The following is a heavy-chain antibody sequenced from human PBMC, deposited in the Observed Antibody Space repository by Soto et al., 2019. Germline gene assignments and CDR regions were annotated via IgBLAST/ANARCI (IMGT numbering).Heavy chain of an antibody. V-gene: IGHV1-2*02. CDR2: INPNSGGT. J-gene: IGHJ4*02. CDR1: GYTFTGYY. D-gene: IGHD6-13*01. CDR3: AREYIAAAGLDY. Sequence: GASVKVSCKASGYTFTGYYMHWVRQAPGQGLEWMGWINPNSGGTNYAQKFQGRVTMTRDTSISTAYMELSRLRSNDTAVYYCAREYIAAAGLDYWGQGTLVTVSS.